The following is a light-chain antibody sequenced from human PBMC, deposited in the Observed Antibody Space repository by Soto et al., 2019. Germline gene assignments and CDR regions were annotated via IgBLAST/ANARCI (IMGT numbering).Light chain of an antibody. J-gene: IGLJ1*01. CDR2: EVR. CDR3: TSYTSSSPYV. CDR1: TSDVGGYNY. V-gene: IGLV2-14*01. Sequence: SGLTQPASVSGSPGQSITISCTGTTSDVGGYNYVSWYQQHPGKAPKLMIYEVRNRPSGISNRFSGSKSGNTASLTISGLQAEDEADYYCTSYTSSSPYVFGTGTKVTVL.